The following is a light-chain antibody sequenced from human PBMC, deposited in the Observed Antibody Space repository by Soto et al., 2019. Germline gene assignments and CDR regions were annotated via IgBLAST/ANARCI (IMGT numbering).Light chain of an antibody. CDR2: KAS. CDR3: QQYNNWPPIT. Sequence: DIQMTQSPSTLSASVGDRITITCRASQSVSFWLAWYQQKPGKAPKLLIYKASNLESGVPSRFRGGGFGTEFTLTISSLQPDDFATYYCQQYNNWPPITFGQGTRLEIK. CDR1: QSVSFW. J-gene: IGKJ5*01. V-gene: IGKV1-5*03.